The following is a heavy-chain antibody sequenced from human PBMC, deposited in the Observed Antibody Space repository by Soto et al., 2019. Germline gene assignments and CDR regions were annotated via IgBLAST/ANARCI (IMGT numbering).Heavy chain of an antibody. D-gene: IGHD6-13*01. V-gene: IGHV3-48*03. Sequence: PGGSLRLSCAASGFTFSRYEMNWVRQAPGKGLGRISYISTSGSTIYYADSVKGRFTISRDNAKNSLYLQMNSLRAEDTAVYYCARELAAAGSFDYWGQGTLVTVSS. CDR3: ARELAAAGSFDY. CDR1: GFTFSRYE. CDR2: ISTSGSTI. J-gene: IGHJ4*02.